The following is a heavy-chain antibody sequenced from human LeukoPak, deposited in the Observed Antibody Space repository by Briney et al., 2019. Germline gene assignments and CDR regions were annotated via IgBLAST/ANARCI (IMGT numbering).Heavy chain of an antibody. CDR3: ARGGEQLERRAVFDY. CDR1: GGTFSSYA. V-gene: IGHV1-69*05. Sequence: GASVKVSCKASGGTFSSYAISWVRQAPGQGLEWMGGIIPIFGTANYAQKFQGRVTITTDESTSTAYMELSSLRSEDTAVYYCARGGEQLERRAVFDYWGQGTLVTVSS. J-gene: IGHJ4*02. CDR2: IIPIFGTA. D-gene: IGHD1-1*01.